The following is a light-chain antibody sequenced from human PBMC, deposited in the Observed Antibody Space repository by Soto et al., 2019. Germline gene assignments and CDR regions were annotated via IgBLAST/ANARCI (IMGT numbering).Light chain of an antibody. V-gene: IGLV3-21*02. J-gene: IGLJ2*01. CDR2: DDS. Sequence: SYELTQPPSVSVAPGQAARITCGRNNIGSKSVHWYQQRPGQAPVLVVYDDSDRPSGIPERFSGSNSGNTATLTISRVEVGDEADYYCQVWDYSTDHVLFGGGTKLTVL. CDR3: QVWDYSTDHVL. CDR1: NIGSKS.